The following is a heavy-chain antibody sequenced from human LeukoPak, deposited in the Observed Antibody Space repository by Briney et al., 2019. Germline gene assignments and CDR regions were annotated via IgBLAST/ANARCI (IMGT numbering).Heavy chain of an antibody. J-gene: IGHJ3*02. CDR2: ISSSSSYI. Sequence: GGSLRLSCAASGFTFSSYSMNWVRQAPGKGLEWVSSISSSSSYIYYADSVKGRFTISRDNSKNTLYLQMNSLRAEDTAVYYCARDLPLGDTAMGDAFDIWGQGTMVTVSS. V-gene: IGHV3-21*01. D-gene: IGHD5-18*01. CDR3: ARDLPLGDTAMGDAFDI. CDR1: GFTFSSYS.